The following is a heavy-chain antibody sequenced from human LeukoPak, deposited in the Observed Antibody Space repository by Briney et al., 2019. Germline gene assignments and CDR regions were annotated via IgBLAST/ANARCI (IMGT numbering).Heavy chain of an antibody. CDR1: GFTFSTYG. J-gene: IGHJ4*02. CDR3: AREKYSSSWYHFDY. V-gene: IGHV3-30*03. D-gene: IGHD6-13*01. CDR2: ISYDGSNK. Sequence: GGSLRLSCTASGFTFSTYGMHWVRQAPGKGLEWVAVISYDGSNKYYADSVKGRFTISRDNSKNTLYLQMNSLRAEDTAVYYCAREKYSSSWYHFDYWGQGTLVTVSS.